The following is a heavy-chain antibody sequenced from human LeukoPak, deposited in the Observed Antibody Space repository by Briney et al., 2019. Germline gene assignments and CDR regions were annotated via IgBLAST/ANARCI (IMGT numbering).Heavy chain of an antibody. J-gene: IGHJ4*02. V-gene: IGHV3-48*03. Sequence: PGGSLRLSCAASGFTFSSYEMNWVRQAPGKGLEWVSYISSSGSTIYCADSVKGRFTISRDNAKNSLYLQMNSLRAEDTAVYYCASSIAAAGAFDSWGQGILVTVSS. CDR2: ISSSGSTI. CDR1: GFTFSSYE. D-gene: IGHD6-13*01. CDR3: ASSIAAAGAFDS.